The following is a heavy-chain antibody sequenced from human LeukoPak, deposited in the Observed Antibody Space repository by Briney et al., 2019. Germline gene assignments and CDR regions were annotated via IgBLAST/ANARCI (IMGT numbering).Heavy chain of an antibody. J-gene: IGHJ4*02. D-gene: IGHD5-24*01. CDR1: GFSVSSNY. V-gene: IGHV3-53*01. CDR2: IYSGGST. CDR3: ARETVETGTID. Sequence: PGGSLRLSCAASGFSVSSNYMSWVRQAPGKGLEWVSVIYSGGSTYYADSVKGRFTISRDNSKNTVYLQMKSLRAEDTAVYYCARETVETGTIDWGQGTLVTVSS.